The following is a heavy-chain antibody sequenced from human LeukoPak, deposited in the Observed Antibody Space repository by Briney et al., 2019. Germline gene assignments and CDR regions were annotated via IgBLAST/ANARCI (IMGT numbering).Heavy chain of an antibody. D-gene: IGHD3-22*01. CDR1: RYPFTDYF. CDR3: ASGYYYSAFDI. J-gene: IGHJ3*02. CDR2: INPNSGGT. Sequence: ASVKVSCKPSRYPFTDYFIHWVRQAPGQGLEWLGWINPNSGGTNFAPKFQGRVTMTRDTSISTAYMELSRLRSDDTAVYYCASGYYYSAFDIWGQGTMVTVSS. V-gene: IGHV1-2*02.